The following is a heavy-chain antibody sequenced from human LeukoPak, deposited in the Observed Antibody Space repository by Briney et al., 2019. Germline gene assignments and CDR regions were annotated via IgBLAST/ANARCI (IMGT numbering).Heavy chain of an antibody. Sequence: GGSLRHSCAASGFTFSSYSMNWVRQAPGKGLEWVSSISSSSSYIYYADSVKGRFTISRDNAKNSLYLQMNSLRAEDTAVYYCARDGHCSGGACNFDYWGQGTLVTVSS. V-gene: IGHV3-21*01. CDR2: ISSSSSYI. D-gene: IGHD2-8*02. CDR3: ARDGHCSGGACNFDY. CDR1: GFTFSSYS. J-gene: IGHJ4*02.